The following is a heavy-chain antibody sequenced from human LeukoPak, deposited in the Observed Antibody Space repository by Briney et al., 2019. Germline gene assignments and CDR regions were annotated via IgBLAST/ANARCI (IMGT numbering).Heavy chain of an antibody. CDR1: GFTFNNYG. CDR2: ISSDGRNI. J-gene: IGHJ4*02. V-gene: IGHV3-30*18. D-gene: IGHD2-2*01. Sequence: PGGSLRLSCAASGFTFNNYGMHWVRQAQGKGLEWVAVISSDGRNIHYPDSVKGRFTISRDISTDTLWLQMDSLRTEDTAVYYCAKGPLRGTAAAIDYWGQGTLVTVSS. CDR3: AKGPLRGTAAAIDY.